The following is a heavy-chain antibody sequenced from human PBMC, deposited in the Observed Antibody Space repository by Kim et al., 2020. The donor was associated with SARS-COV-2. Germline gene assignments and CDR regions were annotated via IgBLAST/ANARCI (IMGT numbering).Heavy chain of an antibody. J-gene: IGHJ6*02. CDR2: ISGSSIYI. Sequence: GGSLRLSCAASGFTFSTCTMNWVRQAPGKGLEWVSYISGSSIYIHYADSVKGRFNVSRENAKTSLYLHLNSLRADERSVYYCAKDYSGTTWDQGTRVTVS. D-gene: IGHD1-26*01. CDR3: AKDYSGTT. CDR1: GFTFSTCT. V-gene: IGHV3-21*01.